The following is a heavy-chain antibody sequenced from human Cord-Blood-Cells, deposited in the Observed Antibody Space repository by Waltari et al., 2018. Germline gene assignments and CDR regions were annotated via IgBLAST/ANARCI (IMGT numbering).Heavy chain of an antibody. CDR2: IYHSGST. Sequence: QVQLQESGPGLVKPSETLSLTCAVSGYSISSGYYWGWIRQPPGKGLEWIGSIYHSGSTYYNPSLKSRVTISVDTSKNQVSLKLSSVTAADTAVYYCARATGDFDYWGQGTLVTVSS. CDR1: GYSISSGYY. CDR3: ARATGDFDY. J-gene: IGHJ4*02. V-gene: IGHV4-38-2*01. D-gene: IGHD7-27*01.